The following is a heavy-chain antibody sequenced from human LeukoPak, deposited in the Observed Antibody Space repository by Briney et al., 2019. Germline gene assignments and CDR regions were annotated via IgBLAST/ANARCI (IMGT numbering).Heavy chain of an antibody. J-gene: IGHJ5*02. CDR1: GYTFTSYY. D-gene: IGHD3-3*01. Sequence: ASVKVSCKASGYTFTSYYMYWVRQAPGQGLEWMGWINPNSGGTNYAQKFQGRVTMTRDTSISTAYMELSRLRSDDTAVYYCARGRDFWSGYTEFDPWGQGTLVTVSS. V-gene: IGHV1-2*02. CDR3: ARGRDFWSGYTEFDP. CDR2: INPNSGGT.